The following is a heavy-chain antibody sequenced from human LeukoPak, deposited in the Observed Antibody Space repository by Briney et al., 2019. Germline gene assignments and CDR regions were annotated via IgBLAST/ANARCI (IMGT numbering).Heavy chain of an antibody. V-gene: IGHV3-30-3*01. CDR1: GFTFSSYA. Sequence: PGGSLRLSCAASGFTFSSYAMHWVRQAPGKGLEWVAVISYDGSNKYYADSVKGRFTISRDNSKNTLYLQMNSLRAEDTAVYYCAKDIVVVPAAMVGYYYYYGMDVWGKGTTVTVSS. D-gene: IGHD2-2*01. CDR3: AKDIVVVPAAMVGYYYYYGMDV. CDR2: ISYDGSNK. J-gene: IGHJ6*04.